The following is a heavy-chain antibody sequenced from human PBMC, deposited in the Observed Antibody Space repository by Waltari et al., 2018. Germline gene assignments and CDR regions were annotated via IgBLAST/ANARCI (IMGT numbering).Heavy chain of an antibody. V-gene: IGHV3-48*04. J-gene: IGHJ3*02. CDR1: GFTFSSYS. Sequence: EVQLVESGGGLVQPGGSLRLSCAASGFTFSSYSMNWVHQAPGKGLEWVSYISSSSSTIYYADSVKGRFTISRDNAKNSLYLQMNSLRAEDTAVYYCARDPTGYSSSARAFDIWGQGTMVTVSS. CDR2: ISSSSSTI. D-gene: IGHD6-13*01. CDR3: ARDPTGYSSSARAFDI.